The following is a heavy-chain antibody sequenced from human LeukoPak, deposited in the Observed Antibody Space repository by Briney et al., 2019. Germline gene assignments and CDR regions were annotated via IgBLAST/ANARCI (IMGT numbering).Heavy chain of an antibody. Sequence: PGGSLRLSCAASGFTFDDYAMHWGRQAPGKGLEWVSLISGDGATTYYAASVKGRFTISRDNKKNFLYLQMNNLGTEDTALFYCAKDLSTVFDALNIWGQGTLVTVSS. CDR2: ISGDGATT. J-gene: IGHJ3*02. CDR1: GFTFDDYA. V-gene: IGHV3-43*02. CDR3: AKDLSTVFDALNI. D-gene: IGHD4-17*01.